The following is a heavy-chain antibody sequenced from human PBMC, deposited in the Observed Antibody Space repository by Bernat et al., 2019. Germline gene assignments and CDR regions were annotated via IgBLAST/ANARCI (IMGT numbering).Heavy chain of an antibody. CDR1: YTFTSYG. CDR3: VRVEGYCSGGSCHNWFDS. Sequence: YTFTSYGISWVRQAPGQGLEWMGCINPYNGNTTYPQKLQGRVTVTTDTSTSTAYMELRSLRSDDTAVYYCVRVEGYCSGGSCHNWFDSWGQG. CDR2: INPYNGNT. J-gene: IGHJ5*01. V-gene: IGHV1-18*01. D-gene: IGHD2-15*01.